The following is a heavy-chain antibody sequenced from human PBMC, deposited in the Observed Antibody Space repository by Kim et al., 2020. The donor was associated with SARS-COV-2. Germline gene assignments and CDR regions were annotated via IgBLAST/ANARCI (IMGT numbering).Heavy chain of an antibody. Sequence: GGSLRLSCAASGFTFSSYSMNWVRQAPGKGLEWVSSISSISSYIYYADSVKGRFTISRDNAKNSLYLQMNSLRAEDTAVYYCARGGYSGYGPPGYFDYWGQGTLVTVSS. CDR3: ARGGYSGYGPPGYFDY. CDR1: GFTFSSYS. J-gene: IGHJ4*02. D-gene: IGHD5-12*01. V-gene: IGHV3-21*01. CDR2: ISSISSYI.